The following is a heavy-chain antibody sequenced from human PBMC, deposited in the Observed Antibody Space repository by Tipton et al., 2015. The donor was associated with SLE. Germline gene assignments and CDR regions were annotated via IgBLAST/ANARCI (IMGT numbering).Heavy chain of an antibody. CDR3: VKAGVAGAGRRDFDY. J-gene: IGHJ4*02. D-gene: IGHD3-3*01. V-gene: IGHV3-74*01. Sequence: SLRLSCAASGFTFSSYWMHWVRQAPGKGLVWVSRINSDGSSTNYADSVKGRFTISRDNAKNTVYLQMNSLRAEDTAVYYCVKAGVAGAGRRDFDYWGQGTPVTVSS. CDR1: GFTFSSYW. CDR2: INSDGSST.